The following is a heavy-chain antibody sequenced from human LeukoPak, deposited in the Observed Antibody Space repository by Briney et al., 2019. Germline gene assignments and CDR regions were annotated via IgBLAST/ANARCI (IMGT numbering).Heavy chain of an antibody. D-gene: IGHD1-26*01. CDR1: GGSISSGGYS. CDR3: ARGPIDLRWEQGVDWFDP. CDR2: IYHSGST. J-gene: IGHJ5*02. Sequence: SQTLSLTCAVSGGSISSGGYSWSWIRQPPGKGLEWIGYIYHSGSTYYNPSLKSRVTISVDRSKNQFSLKLSSVTAADTAVYYCARGPIDLRWEQGVDWFDPWGQGTLVTVSS. V-gene: IGHV4-30-2*01.